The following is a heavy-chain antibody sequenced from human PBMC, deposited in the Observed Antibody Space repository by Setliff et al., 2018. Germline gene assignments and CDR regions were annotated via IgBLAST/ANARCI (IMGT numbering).Heavy chain of an antibody. CDR1: GFIFSDYW. J-gene: IGHJ4*02. Sequence: PGGSLRLSCIASGFIFSDYWMDWVRQAPGKGLEWVANINQDGGDRYYVDSVKGRFTISRDNAKNSLYLQINSLRVEDTALYFCAKQKNTGYGQPVDSWGQGVQVTVS. D-gene: IGHD5-12*01. CDR3: AKQKNTGYGQPVDS. CDR2: INQDGGDR. V-gene: IGHV3-7*03.